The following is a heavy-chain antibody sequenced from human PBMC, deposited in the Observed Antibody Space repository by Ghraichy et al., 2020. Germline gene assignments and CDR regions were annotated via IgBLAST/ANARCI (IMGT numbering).Heavy chain of an antibody. V-gene: IGHV3-23*01. J-gene: IGHJ6*02. CDR1: GFTFSSYA. Sequence: GGSLRLSCAASGFTFSSYAMSWVRQAPGKGLEWVSAISGSGGSTYYADSVKGRFTISRDNSKNTLYLQMNSLRAEDTAVYYCAKERGGYCSGGSCYSERDYYYGMDVWGQGTTVTVSS. CDR2: ISGSGGST. CDR3: AKERGGYCSGGSCYSERDYYYGMDV. D-gene: IGHD2-15*01.